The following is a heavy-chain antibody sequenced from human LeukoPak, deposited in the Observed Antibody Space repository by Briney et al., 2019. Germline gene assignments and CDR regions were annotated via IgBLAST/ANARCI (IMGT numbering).Heavy chain of an antibody. V-gene: IGHV3-7*01. CDR2: IKPDGRDK. D-gene: IGHD3-16*01. CDR1: EFKVSSYC. Sequence: PAGSLRLSCAASEFKVSSYCMSWVRQAPGKGREGVANIKPDGRDKDYVDSVRGRFTMSRGNAKNSLYLQRNSLRAQDTAFYYCASSALNHWSSDPRGRGNVGTVSS. J-gene: IGHJ2*01. CDR3: ASSALNHWSSDP.